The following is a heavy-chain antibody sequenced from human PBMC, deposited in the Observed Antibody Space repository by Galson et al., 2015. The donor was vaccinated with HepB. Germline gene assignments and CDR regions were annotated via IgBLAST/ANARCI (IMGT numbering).Heavy chain of an antibody. CDR1: GFTFSSYA. D-gene: IGHD5-18*01. V-gene: IGHV3-23*01. J-gene: IGHJ4*02. CDR3: ARDSDTADFPPFDY. Sequence: SLRLSCAASGFTFSSYAMSWVRQVPGKGLEWVSSISGSGGSTYYGDSVKGRFTISRDNAKNSLYLQMNSLRAEDTAVYYCARDSDTADFPPFDYWGQGTLVTVSS. CDR2: ISGSGGST.